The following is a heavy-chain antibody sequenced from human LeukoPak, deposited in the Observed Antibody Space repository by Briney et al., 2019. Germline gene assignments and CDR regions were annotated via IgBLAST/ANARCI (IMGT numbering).Heavy chain of an antibody. D-gene: IGHD2-21*01. V-gene: IGHV3-30*18. CDR3: AKYLLSGGALGDAFAI. J-gene: IGHJ3*02. CDR2: ISYDATNR. Sequence: QSGGSLRLSCAASGFTFSDYYMSWIRQAPGKGLEWVAIISYDATNRYYADSVKGRFTISRDNSKNTLYLQMNSLRAGDTAFYYCAKYLLSGGALGDAFAIWGQGTMVTVSS. CDR1: GFTFSDYY.